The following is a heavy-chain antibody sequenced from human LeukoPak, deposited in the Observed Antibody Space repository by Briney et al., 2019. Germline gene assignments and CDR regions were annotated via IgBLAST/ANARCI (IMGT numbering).Heavy chain of an antibody. Sequence: GGSLRLSCVGSGFTFSVHWVRQVPGKGLEWLTFIRHDGTDRHYADSVRGRFTISRDNSKNRVYLQMNSLRPEDTALYYCAKDGNWASVSWGQGTLVTVSS. V-gene: IGHV3-30*02. CDR2: IRHDGTDR. CDR1: GFTFS. J-gene: IGHJ5*02. CDR3: AKDGNWASVS. D-gene: IGHD7-27*01.